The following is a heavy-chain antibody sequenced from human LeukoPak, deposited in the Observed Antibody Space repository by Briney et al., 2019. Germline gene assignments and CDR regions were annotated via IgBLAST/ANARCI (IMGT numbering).Heavy chain of an antibody. CDR2: ISPSGDIT. J-gene: IGHJ4*02. V-gene: IGHV3-23*01. CDR3: AKDDAWLRFGE. D-gene: IGHD5-12*01. CDR1: GFTFSNHG. Sequence: GGSLRLSCAASGFTFSNHGMDWVRQAPGKGLEWVSGISPSGDITCYADSVKGRFTISRDNSKNTLYLEVISLAAEDTAVYYCAKDDAWLRFGEWSQGTLVTVSS.